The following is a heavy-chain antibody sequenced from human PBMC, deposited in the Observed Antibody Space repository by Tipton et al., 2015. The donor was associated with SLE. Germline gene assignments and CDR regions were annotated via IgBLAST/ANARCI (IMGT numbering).Heavy chain of an antibody. CDR1: GFTLSNYG. D-gene: IGHD3-9*01. Sequence: QLVQSGGGVVQPGRSLRLSCLASGFTLSNYGMHWVRQAPGKGLEWVAVMSYDGSDEYYTDSVKGRFTISRDSSRDTLYLQMNSLRTEDTAVYYCAKEGYYDILTDYYYYYTMDGWGKGRTVTVSS. CDR3: AKEGYYDILTDYYYYYTMDG. J-gene: IGHJ6*03. V-gene: IGHV3-30*18. CDR2: MSYDGSDE.